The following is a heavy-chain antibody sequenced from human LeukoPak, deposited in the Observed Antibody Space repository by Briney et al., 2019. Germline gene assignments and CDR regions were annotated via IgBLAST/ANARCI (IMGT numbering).Heavy chain of an antibody. Sequence: GGSLRLSCAASGFTFSSYRMSWVRQAPGKGLEWVANIKQDGSEKYYVDSVKGRFTISRDNAKNSLYLQMNSLRAEDTAVYYCARTSYGSGSYYTPRTTYYYYGMDVWGQGTTVTVSS. D-gene: IGHD3-10*01. CDR3: ARTSYGSGSYYTPRTTYYYYGMDV. CDR2: IKQDGSEK. J-gene: IGHJ6*02. V-gene: IGHV3-7*01. CDR1: GFTFSSYR.